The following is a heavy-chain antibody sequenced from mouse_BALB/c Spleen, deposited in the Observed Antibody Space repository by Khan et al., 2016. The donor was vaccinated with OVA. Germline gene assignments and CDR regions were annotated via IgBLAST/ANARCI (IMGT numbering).Heavy chain of an antibody. CDR1: GFTFSDYG. Sequence: EVELVESGGGLVQPGGSRKLSCAASGFTFSDYGMAWVRQAPGKGPEWVAFISDLAYTIYYADTVTGRFTISRENAKNNLDLEMSSLGSEDTAIYYCARGGGTAPFAYWGLGTLVTVSA. CDR2: ISDLAYTI. CDR3: ARGGGTAPFAY. V-gene: IGHV5-15*02. D-gene: IGHD1-2*01. J-gene: IGHJ3*01.